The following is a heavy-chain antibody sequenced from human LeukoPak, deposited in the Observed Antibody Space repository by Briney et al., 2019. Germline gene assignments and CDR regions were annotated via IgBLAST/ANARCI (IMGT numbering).Heavy chain of an antibody. CDR1: GFTFSSYA. D-gene: IGHD3-22*01. CDR2: ISGSGGST. Sequence: GGSLRLSCAASGFTFSSYAMSWVRQAPGKGLEWVSAISGSGGSTYYADSVKSRFTISRDNSKNTLYLQMNSLRAEDTAVYYCAKVAFGVVVITRYFDYWGQGTLVTVSS. V-gene: IGHV3-23*01. CDR3: AKVAFGVVVITRYFDY. J-gene: IGHJ4*02.